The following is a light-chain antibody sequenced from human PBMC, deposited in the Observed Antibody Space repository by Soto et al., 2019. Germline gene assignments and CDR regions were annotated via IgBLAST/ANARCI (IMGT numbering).Light chain of an antibody. CDR3: QQYGSSPRT. Sequence: LSQSPGTMCMCPGQQATLSWSASTSVSSSSLAWYQQKPGKAPRLLIYGASSRATGVPARFSGSGSGTEFTLTISSLEPDDFAAYYCQQYGSSPRTFGQGTKVDIK. J-gene: IGKJ1*01. V-gene: IGKV3-20*01. CDR2: GAS. CDR1: TSVSSSS.